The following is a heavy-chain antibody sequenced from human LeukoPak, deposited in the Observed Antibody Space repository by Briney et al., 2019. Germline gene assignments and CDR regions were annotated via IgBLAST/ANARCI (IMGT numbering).Heavy chain of an antibody. CDR1: GFTFSTYA. V-gene: IGHV3-23*01. CDR2: ISGST. Sequence: GGSLRLSCAGSGFTFSTYAMSWVRQAPGKGLEWVSGISGSTYYANSVKGRFTISRDNSKNTLYLQMNSLRAEDTAVYYCAKGRGIAVAGTFDYWGQGTLVTASS. CDR3: AKGRGIAVAGTFDY. J-gene: IGHJ4*02. D-gene: IGHD6-19*01.